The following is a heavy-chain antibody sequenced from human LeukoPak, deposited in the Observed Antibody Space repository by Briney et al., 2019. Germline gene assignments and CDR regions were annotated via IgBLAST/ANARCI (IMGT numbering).Heavy chain of an antibody. V-gene: IGHV3-7*01. J-gene: IGHJ6*03. CDR3: ARDPGGINFWSGYYSDYYMDV. CDR2: IKQDGSEK. Sequence: GGSLRLSCAASGFTFSSYWMSWVRQAPGKGLEWVANIKQDGSEKYYVDSVKGRFTISRDNAKYSLYLQMNSLRAEDTAVYYCARDPGGINFWSGYYSDYYMDVWGKGTTVTVSS. CDR1: GFTFSSYW. D-gene: IGHD3-3*01.